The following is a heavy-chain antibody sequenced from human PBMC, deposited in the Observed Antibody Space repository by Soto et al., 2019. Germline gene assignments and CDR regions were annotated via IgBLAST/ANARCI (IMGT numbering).Heavy chain of an antibody. CDR1: GGSISSYY. J-gene: IGHJ5*02. V-gene: IGHV4-59*08. CDR3: ARRGGVVSTSNWFDP. CDR2: IYYNGNT. Sequence: QVQLQESGPGLVKPSETLSLTCTVSGGSISSYYWTWIRQPPGKGLEWIGCIYYNGNTNYNPSLKSRVTISLDTSKKQFSLKLTSMTAADTAMYYCARRGGVVSTSNWFDPWGQGTLVTVSS. D-gene: IGHD3-3*01.